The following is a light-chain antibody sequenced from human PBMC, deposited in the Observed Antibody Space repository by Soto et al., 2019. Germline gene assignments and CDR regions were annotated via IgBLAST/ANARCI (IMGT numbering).Light chain of an antibody. J-gene: IGKJ1*01. CDR1: QTISSW. Sequence: DIQMTQSPSTLSGSVGDRVTITCRASQTISSWLAWYQQKPGKAPKLLIYKASTLRSGVPSRFSGSGSGTAFTLTIGSLQPDDFATYYCQHYISYSEAFGQGTKVELK. CDR3: QHYISYSEA. CDR2: KAS. V-gene: IGKV1-5*03.